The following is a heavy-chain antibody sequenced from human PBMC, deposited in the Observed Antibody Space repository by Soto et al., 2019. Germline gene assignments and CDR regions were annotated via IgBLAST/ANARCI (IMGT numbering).Heavy chain of an antibody. Sequence: VGSLRLSCAASGFTFSSYAMSWVRQAPGKGLEWVSAISGSGGSTYYADSVKGRFTISRDNSKNTLYLQMNSLRAEDTAVYYCAKNLAVYSSSWFDYWGQGTLVTVPQ. J-gene: IGHJ4*02. CDR2: ISGSGGST. V-gene: IGHV3-23*01. CDR3: AKNLAVYSSSWFDY. CDR1: GFTFSSYA. D-gene: IGHD6-13*01.